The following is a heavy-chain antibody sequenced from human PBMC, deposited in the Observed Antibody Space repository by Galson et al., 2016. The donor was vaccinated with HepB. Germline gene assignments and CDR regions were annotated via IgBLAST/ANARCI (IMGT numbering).Heavy chain of an antibody. D-gene: IGHD3-10*01. J-gene: IGHJ4*02. CDR2: IWYDGSNK. CDR1: GFTFSSYG. Sequence: SLRLSCAASGFTFSSYGMHWVRQAPGKGLEWVAVIWYDGSNKYADSVKGRFTISRDNSKNTLFLQMNSLRAEDTAVYYCAKAATRRGLLEALGYWGQGTLVTVSS. V-gene: IGHV3-33*06. CDR3: AKAATRRGLLEALGY.